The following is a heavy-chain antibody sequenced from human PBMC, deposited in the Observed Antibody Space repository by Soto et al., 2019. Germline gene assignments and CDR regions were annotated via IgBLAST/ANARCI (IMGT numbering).Heavy chain of an antibody. D-gene: IGHD3-10*01. J-gene: IGHJ4*02. V-gene: IGHV4-59*01. CDR1: GGSISSYY. CDR2: IYYSGST. CDR3: ARAYGSGSYYNGPFDY. Sequence: SETLSLTGTASGGSISSYYWSWIRQPPWKGLEWIGYIYYSGSTNYNPSLKSRVTISVDTSKNQFSLKLSSVTAADTAVYYCARAYGSGSYYNGPFDYCGQGTLVTVSS.